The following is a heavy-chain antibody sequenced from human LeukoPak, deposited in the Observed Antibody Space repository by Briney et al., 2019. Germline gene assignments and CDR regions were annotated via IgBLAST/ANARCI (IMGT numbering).Heavy chain of an antibody. Sequence: PGGSLRLSCSASGFTSSSYAMSWVRQAPGKGLEWVSAISGSGGSTYYADSVKGRVTISRDNSKNTLYLQMNSLRAEDTAVYYCAKTKGDYYYYGMDVWGQGITVTVSS. CDR3: AKTKGDYYYYGMDV. CDR2: ISGSGGST. V-gene: IGHV3-23*01. J-gene: IGHJ6*02. CDR1: GFTSSSYA.